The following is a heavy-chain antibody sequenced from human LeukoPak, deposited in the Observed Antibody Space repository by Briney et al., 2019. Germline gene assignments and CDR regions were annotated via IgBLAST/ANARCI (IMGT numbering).Heavy chain of an antibody. CDR3: ARDYYDLPLGFDP. V-gene: IGHV1-69*13. CDR2: IIPIFGTA. Sequence: SVKVSCKASGGTFSSYAISWVRQAPGQGLEWMGGIIPIFGTANYAQKFQGRVTITADESTSTAYMELSSLRSEDTAVYYCARDYYDLPLGFDPWGQGTLVTVSS. CDR1: GGTFSSYA. J-gene: IGHJ5*02. D-gene: IGHD3-3*01.